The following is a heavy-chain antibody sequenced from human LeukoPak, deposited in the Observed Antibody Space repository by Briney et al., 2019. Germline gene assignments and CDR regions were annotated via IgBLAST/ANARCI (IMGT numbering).Heavy chain of an antibody. CDR3: ARAPLTTATSDYFDL. V-gene: IGHV4-30-4*01. CDR1: SGSISSGDY. CDR2: IHYSGST. Sequence: SETLSLTCTVSSGSISSGDYWSWIHQPPGKGLEWIGYIHYSGSTDYNPSLKSRVTISIATSKNQFSLKLTSVTAADTAVYYCARAPLTTATSDYFDLWGLGTLVTVSS. D-gene: IGHD4-17*01. J-gene: IGHJ4*02.